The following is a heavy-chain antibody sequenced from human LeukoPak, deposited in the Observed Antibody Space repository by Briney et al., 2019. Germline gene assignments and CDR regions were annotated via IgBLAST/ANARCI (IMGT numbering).Heavy chain of an antibody. J-gene: IGHJ4*02. V-gene: IGHV3-23*01. Sequence: PGGSLRLSCAASGFTFSNYAMRWVRQAPGKGLEWVSAISGSGDTTYYAESVKGRFTISRDNSRNTLYLQMNSLRAEDTAVYYCAKDPMVVTSDFFEYWGQGTLITVSS. CDR3: AKDPMVVTSDFFEY. CDR1: GFTFSNYA. CDR2: ISGSGDTT. D-gene: IGHD5-12*01.